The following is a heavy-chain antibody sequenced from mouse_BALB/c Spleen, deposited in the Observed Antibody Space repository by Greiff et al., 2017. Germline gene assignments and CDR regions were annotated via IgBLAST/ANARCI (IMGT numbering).Heavy chain of an antibody. D-gene: IGHD2-4*01. CDR2: IFPGSGST. Sequence: QVQLQESGAELMKPGASVKISCKATGYTFRSYWIEWVKQRPGHGLEWIGEIFPGSGSTNYNEKFKGKATLTADTSSSTAYMQLSSLTSEDSAVYYCARRDYYYAMDYWGQGTSVTVSS. V-gene: IGHV1-9*01. CDR1: GYTFRSYW. J-gene: IGHJ4*01. CDR3: ARRDYYYAMDY.